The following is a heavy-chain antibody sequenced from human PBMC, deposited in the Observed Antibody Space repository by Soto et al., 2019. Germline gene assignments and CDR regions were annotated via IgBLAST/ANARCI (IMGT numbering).Heavy chain of an antibody. J-gene: IGHJ6*02. CDR1: GYTFTSYG. V-gene: IGHV1-18*01. D-gene: IGHD3-10*01. CDR2: ISAYNGNT. CDR3: ARAEPITMVRGVPQNYYYYYYGMDV. Sequence: ASVKVSCKASGYTFTSYGISWVRQAPGQGLEWMGWISAYNGNTNYAQKLQGRVTMTTDTSTSTAYMDLRSLRSDDTAVYYCARAEPITMVRGVPQNYYYYYYGMDVWGQGTTVTVSS.